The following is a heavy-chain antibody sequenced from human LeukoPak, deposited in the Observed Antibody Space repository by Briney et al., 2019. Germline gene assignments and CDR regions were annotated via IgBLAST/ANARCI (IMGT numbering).Heavy chain of an antibody. CDR1: GFTVSSNY. CDR2: IYSGGST. V-gene: IGHV3-66*01. D-gene: IGHD3-9*01. CDR3: ARDRLHYDSLTGYPAD. J-gene: IGHJ4*02. Sequence: PGGSLRLSCADSGFTVSSNYMGWVRQAPGKGLEWVSVIYSGGSTHYADSVKGRFTISRDNSKNTLYLQMNSLRAEDTAVYYCARDRLHYDSLTGYPADWGQGTLVTVSS.